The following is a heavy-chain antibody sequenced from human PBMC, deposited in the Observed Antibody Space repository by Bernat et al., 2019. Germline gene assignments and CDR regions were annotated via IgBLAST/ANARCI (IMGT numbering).Heavy chain of an antibody. CDR2: ISTSGSTI. Sequence: EVQLVESGGGLVQPGGSLRLSCAASGFPLSEYEMSWVRQAPGKGLEWVSYISTSGSTIYYADSVKGRCTISRDTAKNSVDLQMNSLGAEDTAIYYCARVGRVADIDYWGQGTLVAVSS. CDR1: GFPLSEYE. J-gene: IGHJ4*02. V-gene: IGHV3-48*03. CDR3: ARVGRVADIDY. D-gene: IGHD6-19*01.